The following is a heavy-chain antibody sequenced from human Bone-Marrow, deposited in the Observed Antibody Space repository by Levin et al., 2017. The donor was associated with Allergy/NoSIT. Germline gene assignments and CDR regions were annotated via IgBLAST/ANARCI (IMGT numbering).Heavy chain of an antibody. CDR3: AREIAGLNYFDF. V-gene: IGHV4-31*03. D-gene: IGHD6-13*01. CDR2: IYYSGST. J-gene: IGHJ4*02. Sequence: PSQTLSLTCTVSGGSISSGGYYWSWIRQHPGKGLEWIGYIYYSGSTYYNPSLKSRVTISVDTSKNQFSLKLSSVTGADTAIYYCAREIAGLNYFDFWGQGTLVTVSS. CDR1: GGSISSGGYY.